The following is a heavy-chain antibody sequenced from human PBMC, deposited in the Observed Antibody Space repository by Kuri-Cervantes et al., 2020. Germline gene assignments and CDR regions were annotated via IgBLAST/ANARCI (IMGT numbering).Heavy chain of an antibody. V-gene: IGHV3-23*01. CDR3: ARGSSSFWYYYYMDV. CDR2: ISGSGGST. D-gene: IGHD6-6*01. Sequence: GGSLRLSCAASGFTFSSYAMSWVRQAPGKGLEWVSAISGSGGSTYYADSVKGRFTISRDNSKNTLYLQMNSLRAEDTAVYYCARGSSSFWYYYYMDVWGKGTTVTVSS. J-gene: IGHJ6*03. CDR1: GFTFSSYA.